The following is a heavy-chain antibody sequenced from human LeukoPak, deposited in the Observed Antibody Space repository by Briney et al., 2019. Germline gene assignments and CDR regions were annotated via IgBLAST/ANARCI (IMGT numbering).Heavy chain of an antibody. D-gene: IGHD5-12*01. V-gene: IGHV1-18*01. CDR1: GYTFTIYG. J-gene: IGHJ4*02. Sequence: ASVTVSFTSSGYTFTIYGISWVRQAPGQGLGWMGWISAYNGNTNYAQKFQGRVTMTTDTSTTTAYMELRSLRSDDTAVYYCAREQGGYSGSADYWGQGTLVTVSS. CDR2: ISAYNGNT. CDR3: AREQGGYSGSADY.